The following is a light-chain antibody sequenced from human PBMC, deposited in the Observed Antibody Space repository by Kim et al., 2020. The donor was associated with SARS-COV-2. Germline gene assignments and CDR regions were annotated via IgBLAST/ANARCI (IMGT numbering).Light chain of an antibody. Sequence: VYAGESATVSCRASQSVNIHLAWYQQKVGQPPRLLIHAASTRAIDIPTRFSGSGSGTEFTLTITNLQSEDFTIYYCQQYLAWPLTFGQGPKVDIK. CDR3: QQYLAWPLT. CDR1: QSVNIH. J-gene: IGKJ1*01. CDR2: AAS. V-gene: IGKV3-15*01.